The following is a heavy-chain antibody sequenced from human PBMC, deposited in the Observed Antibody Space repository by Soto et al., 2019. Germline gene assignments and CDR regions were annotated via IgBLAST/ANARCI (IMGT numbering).Heavy chain of an antibody. D-gene: IGHD2-15*01. CDR1: GGSISSIDYF. J-gene: IGHJ6*02. V-gene: IGHV4-30-4*01. Sequence: PSETLSLTCSVSGGSISSIDYFWSWIRQPPGKGLEWIGFIYHTGTTYYNPSLRSRVTISIDTSKSQFSMKLNSVTAADTAVYYCARSLAATHYYYYGMDVWGQGTTVTVSS. CDR3: ARSLAATHYYYYGMDV. CDR2: IYHTGTT.